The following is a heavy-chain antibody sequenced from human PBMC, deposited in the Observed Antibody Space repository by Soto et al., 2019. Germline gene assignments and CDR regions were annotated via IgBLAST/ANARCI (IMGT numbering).Heavy chain of an antibody. D-gene: IGHD6-6*01. CDR2: IYDRGST. V-gene: IGHV4-39*01. Sequence: QLQLQESGPGLVKPSETLSLTCTVSGGSISSSSYYWGWIRQPPGKGLEWIGSIYDRGSTYYNPSLKSRVTISVDTSKNQFSLRLSSVTVADTAVYSCASRRVDELVRGPFQLWGQGTLVTVSS. CDR3: ASRRVDELVRGPFQL. CDR1: GGSISSSSYY. J-gene: IGHJ1*01.